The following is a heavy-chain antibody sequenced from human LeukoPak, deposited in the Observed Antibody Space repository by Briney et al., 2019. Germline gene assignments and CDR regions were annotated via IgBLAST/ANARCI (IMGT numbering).Heavy chain of an antibody. CDR1: GFTCSSYA. CDR3: ARVNRGDAFDI. V-gene: IGHV3-33*08. CDR2: IWYDGRNK. Sequence: QPGGSLRLSCAASGFTCSSYAMSWVRQAPGKGLEWVAVIWYDGRNKFYADSMKGRFTISRDNSKNTLYLQMNSLRAEDTAVYYCARVNRGDAFDIWGQGTLVTVS. J-gene: IGHJ3*02. D-gene: IGHD3-16*02.